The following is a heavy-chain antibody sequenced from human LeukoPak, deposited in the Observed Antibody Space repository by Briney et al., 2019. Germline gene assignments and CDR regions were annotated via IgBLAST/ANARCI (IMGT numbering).Heavy chain of an antibody. CDR1: GFTFSSYA. CDR2: ISGSGGST. J-gene: IGHJ4*02. CDR3: AKDIVVVVAATRFDY. D-gene: IGHD2-15*01. Sequence: GGSLRLSCAASGFTFSSYAMHWVRQAPGKGLEWVSAISGSGGSTYYADSVKGRFTISRDNSKNTLYLQMNSLRAEDTAVYYCAKDIVVVVAATRFDYWGQGTLVTVSS. V-gene: IGHV3-23*01.